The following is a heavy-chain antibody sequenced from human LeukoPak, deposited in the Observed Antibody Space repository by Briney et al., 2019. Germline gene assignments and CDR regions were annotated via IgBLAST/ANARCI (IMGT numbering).Heavy chain of an antibody. CDR1: GGPFSAY. V-gene: IGHV4-34*01. CDR3: ARGAIAVAGAPYYYYGMDV. Sequence: PSETLSLTCAVYGGPFSAYWSWTRQPPGKGLEWIGEINQSSSTNYNPSLKSRVIISGDTSKNEVSLKLSSVTAADTAVYYCARGAIAVAGAPYYYYGMDVWGQGTTVTVSS. D-gene: IGHD6-19*01. J-gene: IGHJ6*02. CDR2: INQSSST.